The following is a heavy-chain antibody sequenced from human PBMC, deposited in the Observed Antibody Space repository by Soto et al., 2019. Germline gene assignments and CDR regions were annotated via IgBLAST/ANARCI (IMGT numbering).Heavy chain of an antibody. D-gene: IGHD1-26*01. CDR1: GFTFSDHY. CDR3: ARDSGKGAYFDY. V-gene: IGHV3-72*01. Sequence: EVQLVESGGGLVQPGGSQRLSCAASGFTFSDHYMDWVRQAPGKGLEWVGRIRNKANSYTTDYAASVKVRFTISRDDSKDSLYLQMNSLKAEYTAIYYCARDSGKGAYFDYWGHGTLATVSS. J-gene: IGHJ4*01. CDR2: IRNKANSYTT.